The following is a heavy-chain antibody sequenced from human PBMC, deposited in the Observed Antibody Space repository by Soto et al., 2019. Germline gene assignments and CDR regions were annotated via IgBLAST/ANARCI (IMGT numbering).Heavy chain of an antibody. D-gene: IGHD3-3*01. CDR3: AREATYYDFWSGYYPYFDY. J-gene: IGHJ4*02. V-gene: IGHV3-30-3*01. CDR1: GFTFSSYA. CDR2: ISYDGSNK. Sequence: QVQLVESGGGVVQPGRSLRLSCAASGFTFSSYAMHWVRQAPGKGLEWVAVISYDGSNKYYAASVKGRFTISSDNSKNTLYLQMNSLRAEDTAVYYCAREATYYDFWSGYYPYFDYWGQGTLVTVSS.